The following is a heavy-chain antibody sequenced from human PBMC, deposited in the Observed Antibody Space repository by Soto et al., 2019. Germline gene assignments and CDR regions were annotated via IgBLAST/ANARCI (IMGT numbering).Heavy chain of an antibody. CDR1: GDSISSYY. Sequence: SETLSLTCTVSGDSISSYYWSWIRQPPGQGLEWIGYIYYSGSTNYNPSLKSRVTISVDTSKNQFSLKLSSVTAADTAVYYCARRTDSSSHGAGDYYYYYYMDVWGKGTTVT. J-gene: IGHJ6*03. V-gene: IGHV4-59*08. CDR2: IYYSGST. CDR3: ARRTDSSSHGAGDYYYYYYMDV. D-gene: IGHD6-6*01.